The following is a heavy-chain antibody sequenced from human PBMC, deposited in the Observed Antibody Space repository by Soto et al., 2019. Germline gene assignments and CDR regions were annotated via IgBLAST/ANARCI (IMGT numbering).Heavy chain of an antibody. V-gene: IGHV1-69*02. CDR2: IIPILGIA. D-gene: IGHD3-10*01. Sequence: QVQLVQSGAEVKKPGSSVKVSCKASGGTFSSYTISWVRQAPGQGLEWMGRIIPILGIANYAQKFQGRVTITADKSTSTADMELSSLRSEDTAVYYCAREAGGLALYYFDYWGQGTLVTVSS. J-gene: IGHJ4*02. CDR3: AREAGGLALYYFDY. CDR1: GGTFSSYT.